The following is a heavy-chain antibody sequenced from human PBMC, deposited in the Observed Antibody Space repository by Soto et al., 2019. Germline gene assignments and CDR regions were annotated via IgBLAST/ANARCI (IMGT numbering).Heavy chain of an antibody. D-gene: IGHD3-22*01. CDR2: ISSSGGST. CDR3: AKDSYYDSSGYTGY. CDR1: GFTFSSYA. J-gene: IGHJ4*02. V-gene: IGHV3-23*01. Sequence: HPGGSLRLSCAASGFTFSSYAMSWVRQAPGKGLEWVSAISSSGGSTYYADSVKGRFTISGDNSKNTLYLQMNSLRAEDTAVYYCAKDSYYDSSGYTGYWGQGTLVTVSS.